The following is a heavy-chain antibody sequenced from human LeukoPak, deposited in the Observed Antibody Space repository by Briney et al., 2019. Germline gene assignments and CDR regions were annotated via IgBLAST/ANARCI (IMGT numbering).Heavy chain of an antibody. V-gene: IGHV3-64D*09. J-gene: IGHJ4*02. D-gene: IGHD2-15*01. CDR3: AALDATDVDY. CDR2: ITSDGGGT. Sequence: GGSLRLSCSASGFTFSSYGMHWVRQAPGKGLKFVSSITSDGGGTYYADSVKGRFSISRDNAKNTLYLQMASLSAEDTALYYCAALDATDVDYWGQGTLVTVSS. CDR1: GFTFSSYG.